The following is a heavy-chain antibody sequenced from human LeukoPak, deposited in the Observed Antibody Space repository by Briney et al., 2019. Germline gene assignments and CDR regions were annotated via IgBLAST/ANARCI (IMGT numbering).Heavy chain of an antibody. CDR3: AREYVSGRSDAFDI. CDR2: IYGGGST. J-gene: IGHJ3*02. Sequence: GGSLRLSCAASGFTVSSTYMSWVRQAPGEGLEWVSIIYGGGSTYYADSVKGRFTISRDNSKNTLYLQMHSLRAEDTAVYYCAREYVSGRSDAFDIWGQGTMVTVSS. V-gene: IGHV3-66*02. CDR1: GFTVSSTY. D-gene: IGHD3-10*01.